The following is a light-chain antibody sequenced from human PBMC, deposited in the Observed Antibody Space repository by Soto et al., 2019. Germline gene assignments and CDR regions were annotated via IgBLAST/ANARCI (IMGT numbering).Light chain of an antibody. J-gene: IGKJ3*01. CDR1: QSIRNY. Sequence: DIQMTQSPSSLSASVGDRVTITCRASQSIRNYLAWYQQKAGKVPKLLLYAASTLVSSVPSRFSGSGSGTDFTLTISSLEPEDVATYYCQKYYSAPFTFGAGTKVDIK. CDR2: AAS. V-gene: IGKV1-27*01. CDR3: QKYYSAPFT.